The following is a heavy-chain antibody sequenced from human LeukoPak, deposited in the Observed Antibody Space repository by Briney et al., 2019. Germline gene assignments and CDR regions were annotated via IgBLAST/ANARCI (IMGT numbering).Heavy chain of an antibody. J-gene: IGHJ4*02. Sequence: GGSLRLSCAASGFTFSSYAMSWVRQAPGEGLEWVSAISGSGGSTYYADSVKGRFTISRDNSKNTLYLQMNSLRAEDTAVYYCAKVQSSWGSGCYWGQGTLVTVSS. D-gene: IGHD2-15*01. CDR2: ISGSGGST. CDR1: GFTFSSYA. V-gene: IGHV3-23*01. CDR3: AKVQSSWGSGCY.